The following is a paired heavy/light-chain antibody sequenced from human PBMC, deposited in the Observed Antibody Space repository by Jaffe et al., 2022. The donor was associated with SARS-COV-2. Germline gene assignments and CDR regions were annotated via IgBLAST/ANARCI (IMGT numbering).Light chain of an antibody. CDR2: VNSDGSH. Sequence: QPVLTQSPSASASLGASVKLTCTLRSGHSTYAIAWHQQQPQKGPRFLMKVNSDGSHIRGDGVPDRFSGSSSGAERYLTISSLQSDDEADYYCQTWGSGPWVFGGGTKLTVL. CDR3: QTWGSGPWV. J-gene: IGLJ3*02. V-gene: IGLV4-69*01. CDR1: SGHSTYA.
Heavy chain of an antibody. CDR3: ARHDDLAGYCIDN. Sequence: EVQLVETGGGLIQPGGSLRLSCAASGFTVSSNYMSWVRQAPGKGLEWVSVIFGGGGTNYADSVKGRFSISRDTSRNTVYLQMNSLRAEDTAAYYCARHDDLAGYCIDNWGQGTLVTVSS. CDR1: GFTVSSNY. CDR2: IFGGGGT. J-gene: IGHJ4*02. V-gene: IGHV3-53*02. D-gene: IGHD2-2*03.